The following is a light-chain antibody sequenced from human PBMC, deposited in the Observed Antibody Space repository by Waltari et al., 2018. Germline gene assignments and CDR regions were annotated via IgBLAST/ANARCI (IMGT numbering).Light chain of an antibody. V-gene: IGKV3-20*01. CDR3: QQYGSSLIT. CDR1: QSLSSTY. J-gene: IGKJ5*01. CDR2: GSS. Sequence: EIVLTQSPGTLSLSPGDRATLSCRASQSLSSTYLAWYQQKPVQAPRPLIYGSSSRATGIPYRFSGSGSGTDFTLTVSRLEPEDFAVYYCQQYGSSLITFGQGTRLEIK.